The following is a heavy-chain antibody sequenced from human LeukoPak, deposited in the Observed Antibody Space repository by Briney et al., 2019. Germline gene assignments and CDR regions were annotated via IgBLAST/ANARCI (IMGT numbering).Heavy chain of an antibody. CDR2: INADGSET. CDR1: EFTFSTYW. D-gene: IGHD5-18*01. CDR3: ARDDGIRTVDY. Sequence: PGGSLRLSCAASEFTFSTYWMSWVRQTPRRGLEWVANINADGSETYYVDSVMGRFTISRDNAKNSLYLQMSSLRAEDTAVYYCARDDGIRTVDYWGQGTLVTVSS. V-gene: IGHV3-7*01. J-gene: IGHJ4*02.